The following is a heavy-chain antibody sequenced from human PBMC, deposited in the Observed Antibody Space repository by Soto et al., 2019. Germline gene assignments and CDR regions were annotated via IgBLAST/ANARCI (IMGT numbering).Heavy chain of an antibody. CDR2: TFSGGST. J-gene: IGHJ6*03. Sequence: EVQLVESGGGLVQPGGSLRVSCAASGLTVSNNSMNWVRQITGKGLEWVSITFSGGSTYYADSVKGRFTVSRDNSKNTLHLQMNSLTAEDTAVYCCARAGVYSSAYMDVWGEGATVTVSS. V-gene: IGHV3-66*01. CDR3: ARAGVYSSAYMDV. D-gene: IGHD6-25*01. CDR1: GLTVSNNS.